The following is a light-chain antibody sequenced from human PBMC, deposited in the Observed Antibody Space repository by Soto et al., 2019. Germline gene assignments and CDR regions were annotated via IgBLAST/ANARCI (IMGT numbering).Light chain of an antibody. J-gene: IGLJ1*01. V-gene: IGLV2-14*03. Sequence: QSVLTQPASVSGSPGQSITISCTGTSSDVGGYKYVSWYQQHPGKAPKLMIYDIRNRPSGVSNRFSGSKSGNTASLTISGLMAEDEADYYCSSYTSSSTRVFGTGTQLTVL. CDR2: DIR. CDR3: SSYTSSSTRV. CDR1: SSDVGGYKY.